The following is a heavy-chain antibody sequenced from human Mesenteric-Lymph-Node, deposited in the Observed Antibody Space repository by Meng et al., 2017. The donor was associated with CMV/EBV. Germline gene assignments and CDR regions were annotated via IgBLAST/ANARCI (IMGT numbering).Heavy chain of an antibody. V-gene: IGHV1-18*01. J-gene: IGHJ4*02. Sequence: ASVKVSCKASGYTFTSYGISWVRQAPGQGLEWMGWINTYNGDTNYAQKLQGRVTVTTDTSTNIAYMQLKSLRSDDTAVYYCARDLTRLNYYDSSGYYSPFDYWGQGTLVTVSS. CDR2: INTYNGDT. CDR3: ARDLTRLNYYDSSGYYSPFDY. CDR1: GYTFTSYG. D-gene: IGHD3-22*01.